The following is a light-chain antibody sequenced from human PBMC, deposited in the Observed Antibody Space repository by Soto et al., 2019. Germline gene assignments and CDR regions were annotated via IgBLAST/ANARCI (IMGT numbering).Light chain of an antibody. CDR1: SSDVGNNEY. J-gene: IGLJ2*01. Sequence: QSALTQPRSVSGSPGQSVTISCTGTSSDVGNNEYVSWYQQHPGKAPKLMIYDVTKRPSGVPDRFSGSKSGNTASLTISGLQAEDEADYYCSSYTSSSTLVFGGGTKLTVL. V-gene: IGLV2-11*01. CDR2: DVT. CDR3: SSYTSSSTLV.